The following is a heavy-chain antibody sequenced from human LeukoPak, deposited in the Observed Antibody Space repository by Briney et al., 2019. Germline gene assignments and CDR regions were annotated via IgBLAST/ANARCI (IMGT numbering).Heavy chain of an antibody. V-gene: IGHV4-39*07. CDR1: GGSISSNSHY. J-gene: IGHJ5*02. CDR3: ARWWGFDP. Sequence: PSETLSLTCTVSGGSISSNSHYWGWIRQPPGKGLEWIGSIYYSGSTNYNPSLKSRVTISVDTSNKQFSLKLDSVTAADTAVYYCARWWGFDPWGQGTLVTVSS. D-gene: IGHD2-15*01. CDR2: IYYSGST.